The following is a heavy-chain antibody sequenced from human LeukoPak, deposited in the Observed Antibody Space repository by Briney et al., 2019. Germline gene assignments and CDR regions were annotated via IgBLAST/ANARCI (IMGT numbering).Heavy chain of an antibody. CDR2: IIPIFGTA. J-gene: IGHJ5*02. CDR3: ARALPESVSGYDLGWFDP. CDR1: GYTFTGYY. Sequence: SVKVSCKASGYTFTGYYIHWVRQAPGQGLEWMGGIIPIFGTANYAQKFQGRVTITADESTSTAYMELSSLRSEDTAVYYCARALPESVSGYDLGWFDPWGQGTLVTVSS. D-gene: IGHD5-12*01. V-gene: IGHV1-69*13.